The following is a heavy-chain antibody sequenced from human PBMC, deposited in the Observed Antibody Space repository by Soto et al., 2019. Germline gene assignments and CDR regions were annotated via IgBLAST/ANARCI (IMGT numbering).Heavy chain of an antibody. CDR2: IYYSGST. V-gene: IGHV4-31*03. D-gene: IGHD3-10*01. CDR3: ARSGMVRGVIDWFDP. J-gene: IGHJ5*02. CDR1: GGSISSGGYY. Sequence: SETLSLTCTVSGGSISSGGYYWSWIRQPPGKGLEWIGYIYYSGSTYYNPSLKSRVTISVDTSKDQFSLKLSSVTAADTAVYYCARSGMVRGVIDWFDPWGQGTLVTVSS.